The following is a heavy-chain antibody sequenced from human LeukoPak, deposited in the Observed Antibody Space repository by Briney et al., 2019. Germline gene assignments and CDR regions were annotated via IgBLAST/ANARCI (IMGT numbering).Heavy chain of an antibody. CDR2: ISSSGSTI. D-gene: IGHD1-26*01. J-gene: IGHJ6*02. CDR1: GFTFSDYY. CDR3: ARRWELRYYYYYGMDV. Sequence: GGSLRLSCAASGFTFSDYYMSWIRQAPGKGLEWVSYISSSGSTIYYADSAKGRFTISRDNAKNSLYLQMNSLRAEDTAVYYCARRWELRYYYYYGMDVWGQGTTVTVPS. V-gene: IGHV3-11*01.